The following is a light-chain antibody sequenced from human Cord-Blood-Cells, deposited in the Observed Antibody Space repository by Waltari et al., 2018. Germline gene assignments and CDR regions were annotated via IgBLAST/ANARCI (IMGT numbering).Light chain of an antibody. V-gene: IGLV2-23*01. Sequence: QSALTQPASVSGSPGQSITIYCTGTSSDVGSYNLVSWYQQHPGNAPKPMIYEGSKRPSGFSNRFSGSKSGNAASLTISGLQAEDEADYYCCSYAGSSTFWVFGGGTKLTVL. J-gene: IGLJ3*02. CDR2: EGS. CDR1: SSDVGSYNL. CDR3: CSYAGSSTFWV.